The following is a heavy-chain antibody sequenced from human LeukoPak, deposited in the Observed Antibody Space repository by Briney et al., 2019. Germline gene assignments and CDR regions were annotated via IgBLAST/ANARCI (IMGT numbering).Heavy chain of an antibody. D-gene: IGHD3-16*01. Sequence: ASVKVSCKASGYTFTGYYMHWVRQAPGQGLEWMGWINPNNSDTNYAQKFLDRVTMTRDTSISTDYMELSRLRSDDTAVYYCARQIGGALDYWGQGTLVTVSS. J-gene: IGHJ4*02. CDR3: ARQIGGALDY. CDR1: GYTFTGYY. CDR2: INPNNSDT. V-gene: IGHV1-2*02.